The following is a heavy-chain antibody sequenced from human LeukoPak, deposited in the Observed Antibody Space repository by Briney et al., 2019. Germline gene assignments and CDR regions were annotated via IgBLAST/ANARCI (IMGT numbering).Heavy chain of an antibody. V-gene: IGHV1-18*01. CDR1: GYTFTSYG. D-gene: IGHD3-22*01. CDR3: ARVAITMIVEAIGPDY. J-gene: IGHJ4*02. Sequence: EASVKVSCKASGYTFTSYGISWVRQAPGQGLEWMGWISAYNGNTNYAQKLQGRVTMTTDTSTSTAYMELRSLRSDDTAVYYCARVAITMIVEAIGPDYWGQGTLVTVSS. CDR2: ISAYNGNT.